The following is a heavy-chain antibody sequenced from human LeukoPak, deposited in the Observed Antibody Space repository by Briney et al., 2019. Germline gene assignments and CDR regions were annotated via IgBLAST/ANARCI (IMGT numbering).Heavy chain of an antibody. CDR2: INHSGST. CDR1: GGSFSGYY. CDR3: ARGRGYSYGFSARGHFDY. D-gene: IGHD5-18*01. V-gene: IGHV4-34*01. J-gene: IGHJ4*02. Sequence: PSETLSLTCAVYGGSFSGYYWSWIRQPPGKGLEWIGEINHSGSTNYNPSLKSRVTISVDTSKNQFSLKLSSVTAADTAVYYCARGRGYSYGFSARGHFDYWGQGTLVTVSS.